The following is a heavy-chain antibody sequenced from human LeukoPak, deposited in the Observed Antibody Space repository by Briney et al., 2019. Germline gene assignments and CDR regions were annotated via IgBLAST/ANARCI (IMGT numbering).Heavy chain of an antibody. Sequence: GGSLRLSCAASGFRFSSYAMSWVRQAPGKGLEWVALISYDATNKYYADSVKGRFTISRDTSKNTLYLQMSGLRADDTAVYYCARDSAAYCSGGTCYPFDYWGQGTPVTVSS. CDR3: ARDSAAYCSGGTCYPFDY. J-gene: IGHJ4*02. V-gene: IGHV3-30-3*01. CDR1: GFRFSSYA. CDR2: ISYDATNK. D-gene: IGHD2-15*01.